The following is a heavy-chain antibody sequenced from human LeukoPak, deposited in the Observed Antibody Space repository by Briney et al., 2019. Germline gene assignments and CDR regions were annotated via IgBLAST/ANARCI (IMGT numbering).Heavy chain of an antibody. CDR3: ARVGYCSGGSCYVPFDY. Sequence: GGSLRLSCAASGFTFSSYWMSWVRQAPGKGLEWVANIKQDGSEKYYVDSVKGRFTISRDNAKNSLYLQMNSLRAEDTAVHYCARVGYCSGGSCYVPFDYWGQGTLVTVSS. J-gene: IGHJ4*02. D-gene: IGHD2-15*01. CDR2: IKQDGSEK. CDR1: GFTFSSYW. V-gene: IGHV3-7*03.